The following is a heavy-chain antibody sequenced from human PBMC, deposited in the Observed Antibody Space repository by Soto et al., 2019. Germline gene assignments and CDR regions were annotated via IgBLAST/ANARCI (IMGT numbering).Heavy chain of an antibody. CDR2: IKTKREGGTT. Sequence: GGSLRLSCAASGLTLSDSWMSWVRQAPGRGLEWIGRIKTKREGGTTDYGAPVKGRFSISTDESANTLYLQMNRLKTEDAAVYYCATYDYIWGNTRYRWAYWGQGTPVTVSS. D-gene: IGHD3-16*01. J-gene: IGHJ4*02. V-gene: IGHV3-15*01. CDR3: ATYDYIWGNTRYRWAY. CDR1: GLTLSDSW.